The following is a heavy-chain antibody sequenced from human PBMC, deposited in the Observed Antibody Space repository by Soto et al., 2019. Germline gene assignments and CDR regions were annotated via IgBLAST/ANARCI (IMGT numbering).Heavy chain of an antibody. D-gene: IGHD4-17*01. Sequence: SVKVSCKASGFTFTSSVVQWVRQARGQRLEWIGWIVVGSGNTNYAQKFQERVTITRDMSTSTAYMELSSLRSEDTAVYYCAAGYMTTVTTRYYYYGMDVWGQGTTVTVSS. CDR2: IVVGSGNT. V-gene: IGHV1-58*01. CDR1: GFTFTSSV. J-gene: IGHJ6*02. CDR3: AAGYMTTVTTRYYYYGMDV.